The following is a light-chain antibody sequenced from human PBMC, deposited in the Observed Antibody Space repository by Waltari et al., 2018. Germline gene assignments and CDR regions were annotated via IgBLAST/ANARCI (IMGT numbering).Light chain of an antibody. CDR2: WAS. CDR3: QQYYSTPNT. CDR1: PSVLYRSNNKNY. Sequence: DIVMTQSPDSLAVSLGERATINCKASPSVLYRSNNKNYLAWYQQKPGQPPKLLIYWASTRESGVPDRFSGSGSGTDFTLTISSLQAEDVAVYYCQQYYSTPNTFGQGTKLEIK. V-gene: IGKV4-1*01. J-gene: IGKJ2*01.